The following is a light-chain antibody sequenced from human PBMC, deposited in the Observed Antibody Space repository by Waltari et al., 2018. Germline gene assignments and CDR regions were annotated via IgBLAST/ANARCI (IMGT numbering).Light chain of an antibody. CDR2: GAS. J-gene: IGKJ1*01. CDR1: PGVSRS. CDR3: QHYVRLPAT. V-gene: IGKV3-20*01. Sequence: IVLTQSPGTLSLSPGERATLSCRASPGVSRSLAGYQQKPGQAPKLLIYGASTRATGIPDRFSGSGSGTDFSLTISSLEPEDFAIYFCQHYVRLPATFGQGTKVEIK.